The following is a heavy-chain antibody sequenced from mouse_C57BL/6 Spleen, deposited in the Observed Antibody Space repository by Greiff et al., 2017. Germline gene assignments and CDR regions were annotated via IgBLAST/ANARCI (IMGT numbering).Heavy chain of an antibody. Sequence: EVQLQQSGGGLVQPGGSMKLSCVASGFTFSNYWMNWVRQSPEKGLEWVAQIRLKSDNYATHYAESVKGRFTISRDDSKSSVYLQMNNLRAEDTGIYYCTGGGYLYYYAMDYWGQGTSVTVSS. V-gene: IGHV6-3*01. CDR2: IRLKSDNYAT. CDR3: TGGGYLYYYAMDY. D-gene: IGHD2-2*01. CDR1: GFTFSNYW. J-gene: IGHJ4*01.